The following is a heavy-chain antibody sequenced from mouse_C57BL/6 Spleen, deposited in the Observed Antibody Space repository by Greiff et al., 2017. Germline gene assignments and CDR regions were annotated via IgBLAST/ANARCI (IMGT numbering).Heavy chain of an antibody. D-gene: IGHD1-1*01. CDR2: IRNKANGYTT. Sequence: EVKLVESGGGLVQPGGSLSLSCAASGFTFTDYYMSWVRQPPGKALEWLGFIRNKANGYTTEYSASVKGRFTISRDNSQSILYLQMNALRAEDSATYYCARTILNPPHYYGSSYDWYFDVWGTGTTVTVSS. CDR3: ARTILNPPHYYGSSYDWYFDV. CDR1: GFTFTDYY. V-gene: IGHV7-3*01. J-gene: IGHJ1*03.